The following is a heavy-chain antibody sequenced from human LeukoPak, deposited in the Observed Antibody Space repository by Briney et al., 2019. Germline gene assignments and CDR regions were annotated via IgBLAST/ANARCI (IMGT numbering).Heavy chain of an antibody. CDR1: GFTFSSYS. V-gene: IGHV3-21*01. CDR2: ISSSSSYI. CDR3: ARTGGYDILTDNLYYFDY. D-gene: IGHD3-9*01. Sequence: PGGSLRLSCAASGFTFSSYSVNWVRQAPGKGLEWVSSISSSSSYIYYADSVKGRLTISRDNAKNSLYLQMNSLRAEDTAVYYCARTGGYDILTDNLYYFDYWGQGTLVTVSS. J-gene: IGHJ4*02.